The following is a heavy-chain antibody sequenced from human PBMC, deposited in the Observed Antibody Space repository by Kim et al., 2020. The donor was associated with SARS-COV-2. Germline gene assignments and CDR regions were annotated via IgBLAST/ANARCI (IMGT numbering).Heavy chain of an antibody. CDR3: ARANGMDV. CDR2: GGT. J-gene: IGHJ6*02. Sequence: GGTNYAQKFQGRVTMTRDTSISPAYMELSRLRSDDTAVYYCARANGMDVWGQGTTVTVSS. V-gene: IGHV1-2*02.